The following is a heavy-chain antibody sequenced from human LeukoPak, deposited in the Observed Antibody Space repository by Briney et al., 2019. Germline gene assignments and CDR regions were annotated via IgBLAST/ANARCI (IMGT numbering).Heavy chain of an antibody. CDR3: ARKGGATTYGYYYYYMDV. Sequence: GGTLRLSCAASGFTFSNHGMNWVRQAPGKGLEWVANIKQDGSEKYYVDSVKGRFTISRDNAKNSLYLQMNSLRAEDTAVYYCARKGGATTYGYYYYYMDVWGKGTTVTISS. V-gene: IGHV3-7*01. CDR1: GFTFSNHG. D-gene: IGHD1-26*01. J-gene: IGHJ6*03. CDR2: IKQDGSEK.